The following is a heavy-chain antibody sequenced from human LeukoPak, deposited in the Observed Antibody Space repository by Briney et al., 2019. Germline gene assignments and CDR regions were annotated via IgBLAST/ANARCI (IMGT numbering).Heavy chain of an antibody. Sequence: ASVKVSCKASGGTFSSYAISWVRQATGQGLEWMGWMNPNSGNTGYAQKFQGRVTITRNTSISTAYMELSSLRSEDTAVYYCARGQTKDCRSTSCDGGYWFDLWGQGTLVTVSS. J-gene: IGHJ5*02. CDR2: MNPNSGNT. CDR3: ARGQTKDCRSTSCDGGYWFDL. CDR1: GGTFSSYA. D-gene: IGHD2-2*01. V-gene: IGHV1-8*03.